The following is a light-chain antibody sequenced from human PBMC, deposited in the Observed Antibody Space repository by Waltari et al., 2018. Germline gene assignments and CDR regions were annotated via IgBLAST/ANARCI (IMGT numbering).Light chain of an antibody. V-gene: IGLV1-51*01. J-gene: IGLJ2*01. CDR3: GTWDNSLNIVI. Sequence: QSVLTQPPSVSAAPRQKVSISCSGSRSNIGNSSVSWFQQFPRAAPKLLISDTNKRPSGIPDRFSASKSGTSATLGISGLQTGDEAIYHCGTWDNSLNIVIFGGGTKLTVL. CDR2: DTN. CDR1: RSNIGNSS.